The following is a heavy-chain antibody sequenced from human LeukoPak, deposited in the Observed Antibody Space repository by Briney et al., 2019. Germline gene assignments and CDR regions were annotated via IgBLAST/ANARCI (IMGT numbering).Heavy chain of an antibody. J-gene: IGHJ6*03. V-gene: IGHV1-69*13. Sequence: SSVKVSGKASGSTFSSYAISWVRQAPGQGLEWMGGIIPIFGTANYAQKLQGRVTITADESTSTAYMELSRLRSEDTAVYYCARAGGYCSGGSCYRNYYYYYYMDVWGKGTTVTVSS. D-gene: IGHD2-15*01. CDR1: GSTFSSYA. CDR2: IIPIFGTA. CDR3: ARAGGYCSGGSCYRNYYYYYYMDV.